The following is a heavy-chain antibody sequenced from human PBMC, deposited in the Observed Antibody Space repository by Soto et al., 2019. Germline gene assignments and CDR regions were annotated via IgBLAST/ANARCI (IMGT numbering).Heavy chain of an antibody. Sequence: GGSLRLSCAASGFTFSSYGMHWVRQAPGKGLEWVAVIWYDGSNKYYADSVKGRFTISRDNSKNTLYLQMNSLRAEDTAVYYCARRQWLENYYYYGMDVWGQGTTVTGSS. CDR1: GFTFSSYG. J-gene: IGHJ6*02. D-gene: IGHD6-19*01. V-gene: IGHV3-33*01. CDR3: ARRQWLENYYYYGMDV. CDR2: IWYDGSNK.